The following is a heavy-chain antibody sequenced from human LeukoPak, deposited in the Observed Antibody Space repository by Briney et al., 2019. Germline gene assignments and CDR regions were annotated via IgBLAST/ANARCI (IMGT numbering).Heavy chain of an antibody. CDR3: ARAHPAYSSSSGFDY. J-gene: IGHJ4*02. V-gene: IGHV4-59*11. CDR1: IGSISSHY. D-gene: IGHD6-6*01. CDR2: IFYTGST. Sequence: SETLSLTCTVSIGSISSHYWSWIRQPPGKGPEGIGYIFYTGSTNYNPSLRSRITMSVDTSKNQFSLRLNSLTAADTAVYFCARAHPAYSSSSGFDYWGQGTLVTVSS.